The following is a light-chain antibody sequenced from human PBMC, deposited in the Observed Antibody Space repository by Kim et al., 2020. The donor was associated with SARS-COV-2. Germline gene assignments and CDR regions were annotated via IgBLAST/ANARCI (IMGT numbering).Light chain of an antibody. V-gene: IGKV3-15*01. CDR3: QQYDEWPWT. J-gene: IGKJ1*01. CDR1: KRVNDN. Sequence: EIVLTQSPGTLSVSPGERVTLSCRSTKRVNDNLAWYQQKPGQPPRLLVYGGSVTPTYIPARFSGSGSKTEHTLTVTSLQSEDFAIYYCQQYDEWPWTFGQGTKVDIK. CDR2: GGS.